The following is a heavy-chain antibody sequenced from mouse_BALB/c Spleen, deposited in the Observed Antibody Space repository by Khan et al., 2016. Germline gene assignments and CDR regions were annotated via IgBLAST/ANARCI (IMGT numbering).Heavy chain of an antibody. D-gene: IGHD1-1*01. V-gene: IGHV1-87*01. CDR1: GYTFTSYW. CDR3: ARGGTTGAPFAY. Sequence: QVQLQQPGAELARPGASVKLSCKASGYTFTSYWMQWVKQRPGQGLEWIGAIYPGDGDTRYTQKFKGKATLTADKSSSTAYMQLSSLASEDSAVDYCARGGTTGAPFAYWGQGTLVTVSA. CDR2: IYPGDGDT. J-gene: IGHJ3*01.